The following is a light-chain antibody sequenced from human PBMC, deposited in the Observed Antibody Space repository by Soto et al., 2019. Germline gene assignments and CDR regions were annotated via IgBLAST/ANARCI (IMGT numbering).Light chain of an antibody. CDR2: EAS. CDR3: QQNFHPPLT. Sequence: DIQMTQSPSSLSASVGDSVTISCRASQNINKNLNWYQQKAGRAPSLLIYEASTIQSGVPSRFSGSGSGTDFTLAITILHPEDFATYYCQQNFHPPLTFGQGTKLEI. CDR1: QNINKN. V-gene: IGKV1-39*01. J-gene: IGKJ2*01.